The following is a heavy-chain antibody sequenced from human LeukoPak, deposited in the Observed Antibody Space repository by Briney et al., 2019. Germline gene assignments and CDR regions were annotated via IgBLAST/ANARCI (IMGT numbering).Heavy chain of an antibody. CDR3: ARDYSIRVAASSYGMDV. Sequence: ASVNVSCKASGYTFTAYYIHWVRQAPGQGLEWMGWIDNYSGDTEYAQNFQGRVTMTTDTTTSTAYMELRSLRSDDTAVYYCARDYSIRVAASSYGMDVWGQGTTVTVSS. CDR2: IDNYSGDT. CDR1: GYTFTAYY. V-gene: IGHV1-18*04. D-gene: IGHD6-19*01. J-gene: IGHJ6*02.